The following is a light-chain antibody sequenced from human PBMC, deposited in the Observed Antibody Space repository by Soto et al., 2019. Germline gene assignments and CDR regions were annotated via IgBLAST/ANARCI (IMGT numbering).Light chain of an antibody. V-gene: IGKV1-5*03. CDR1: QTISSW. Sequence: DLQMTQSPSTLSGSVGDSFTLTCRASQTISSWLAWYQQKPGKAPKLLIYKASTLKSGVPSRFSGSGSGTEFTLTISSLQPDDFATYYCQQSYSSPPTFGQGTKVDI. CDR3: QQSYSSPPT. J-gene: IGKJ1*01. CDR2: KAS.